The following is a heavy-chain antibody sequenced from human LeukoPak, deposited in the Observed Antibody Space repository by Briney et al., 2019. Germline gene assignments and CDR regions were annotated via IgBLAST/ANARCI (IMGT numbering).Heavy chain of an antibody. CDR2: LYYSGTT. CDR3: ATDSSGYYIFDF. CDR1: GGSIDRSSYY. Sequence: SETLSHTCTVSGGSIDRSSYYWGWIRQPPGRGLEWIGSLYYSGTTYYNPSLKSRVTMSVDTSKNQLSLNLTSVTAADTAVYYCATDSSGYYIFDFWGQGAQVTVSS. D-gene: IGHD3-22*01. V-gene: IGHV4-39*01. J-gene: IGHJ4*02.